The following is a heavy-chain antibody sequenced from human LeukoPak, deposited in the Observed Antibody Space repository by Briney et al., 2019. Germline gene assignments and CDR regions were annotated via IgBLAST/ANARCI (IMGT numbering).Heavy chain of an antibody. CDR2: ISSSSHYI. J-gene: IGHJ4*02. CDR1: GFTFSSYS. Sequence: GGSLRLSCIASGFTFSSYSMNWVRQAPGKGLEWVSSISSSSHYIYYADSVRGRFTISRDNAKNSLFLEMNSLRAEDTAVYYCARRGRGGYDPSDYWGQGTLVTVSS. CDR3: ARRGRGGYDPSDY. D-gene: IGHD5-12*01. V-gene: IGHV3-21*01.